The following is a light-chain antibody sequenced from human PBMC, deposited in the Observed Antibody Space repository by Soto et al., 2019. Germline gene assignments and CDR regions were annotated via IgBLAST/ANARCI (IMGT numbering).Light chain of an antibody. CDR3: NSYTSSSTRV. V-gene: IGLV2-14*01. J-gene: IGLJ2*01. CDR1: SSDVGGYNY. Sequence: QSVLTQPASVSGSPGQSITISCTGTSSDVGGYNYVSWYQQHPGKAPKLMIYEVNNRPPGVSNRFSGSKSGNTASLTISGLQAEDEADYYCNSYTSSSTRVFGGGTKLTVL. CDR2: EVN.